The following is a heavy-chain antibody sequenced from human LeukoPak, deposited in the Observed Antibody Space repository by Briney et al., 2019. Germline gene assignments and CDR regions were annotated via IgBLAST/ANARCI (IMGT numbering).Heavy chain of an antibody. V-gene: IGHV4-59*01. CDR3: ARWSGSVTARNYYYCMDV. D-gene: IGHD6-6*01. J-gene: IGHJ6*03. CDR1: GGSISSYY. CDR2: IYYSGST. Sequence: SETLSLTCTVSGGSISSYYWSWIRQPPGKGLEWIGYIYYSGSTNYNPSLKSRVTISVDTSKNQFSLKLSSVPAADTAVYYCARWSGSVTARNYYYCMDVWGEGTTVTVSS.